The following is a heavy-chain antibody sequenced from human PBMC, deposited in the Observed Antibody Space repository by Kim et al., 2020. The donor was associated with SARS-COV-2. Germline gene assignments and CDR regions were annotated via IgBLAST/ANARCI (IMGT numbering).Heavy chain of an antibody. D-gene: IGHD3-22*01. Sequence: SETLSLTCSVSGGSINSYYWSWIRQPPGKGLEWIGYMLYSGSSNYNPSLKSRVTISVDTSKNQFSLNLSSVTAADTAVYYCASSSGNLYFQRWGQGTLVT. CDR2: MLYSGSS. CDR3: ASSSGNLYFQR. J-gene: IGHJ1*01. CDR1: GGSINSYY. V-gene: IGHV4-59*08.